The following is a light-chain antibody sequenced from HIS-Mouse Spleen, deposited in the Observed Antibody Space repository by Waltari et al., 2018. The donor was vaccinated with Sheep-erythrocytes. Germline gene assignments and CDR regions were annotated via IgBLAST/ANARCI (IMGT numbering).Light chain of an antibody. V-gene: IGLV1-47*01. CDR3: AAWDDSLSGPV. CDR1: SSNIGSNY. J-gene: IGLJ2*01. CDR2: RNT. Sequence: QSVLTQPPSASGTPGQRVTISCSGSSSNIGSNYVYWYQQLPGTAPKLLIYRNTPRPSWVPDRFSGSKSGTSASLAISGLRSEDEADYYCAAWDDSLSGPVFGGGTKLTVL.